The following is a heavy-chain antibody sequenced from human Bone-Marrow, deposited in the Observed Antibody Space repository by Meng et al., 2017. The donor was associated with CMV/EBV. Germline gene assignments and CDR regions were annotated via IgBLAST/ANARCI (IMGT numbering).Heavy chain of an antibody. J-gene: IGHJ3*02. Sequence: SETLSFTCTALGASISSYYWSWIRQPPGKGLEWIGYIYYSGSTNYNPSLKSRVTISVDTSKNQFSLKLSPVTAADTAVYYRASEEEDDYGGRCAFDIWGQGTMVTVSS. CDR2: IYYSGST. D-gene: IGHD4-23*01. CDR3: ASEEEDDYGGRCAFDI. CDR1: GASISSYY. V-gene: IGHV4-59*01.